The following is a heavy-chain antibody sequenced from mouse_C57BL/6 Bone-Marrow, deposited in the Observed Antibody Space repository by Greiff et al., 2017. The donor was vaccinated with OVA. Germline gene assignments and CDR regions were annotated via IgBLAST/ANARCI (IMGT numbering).Heavy chain of an antibody. Sequence: DVQLQESGPGLVKPSQSLSLTCSVTGYSITSGYYWNWIRQFPGNKLEWMGYISYDGSNNYNPSLKNRISITRDTSKNQFFLKLNSVTTEDTATYYCARGGLLHYWGQGTTLTVSS. J-gene: IGHJ2*01. D-gene: IGHD1-1*01. CDR1: GYSITSGYY. CDR3: ARGGLLHY. CDR2: ISYDGSN. V-gene: IGHV3-6*01.